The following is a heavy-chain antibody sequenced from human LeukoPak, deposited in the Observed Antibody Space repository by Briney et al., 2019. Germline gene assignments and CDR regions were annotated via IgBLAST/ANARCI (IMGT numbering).Heavy chain of an antibody. V-gene: IGHV4-39*07. CDR1: GGSISSTTDS. D-gene: IGHD3-16*01. J-gene: IGHJ6*03. Sequence: SETLSLTCTVSGGSISSTTDSWAWIRQSPGKGLEWVGSIYSSGQSYYKVSLRSRVTMSVDTSKDLFSLKLTSVTAADTAVYYCARAPVSTAYLHYYSMDVWGKGTMVTVSS. CDR2: IYSSGQS. CDR3: ARAPVSTAYLHYYSMDV.